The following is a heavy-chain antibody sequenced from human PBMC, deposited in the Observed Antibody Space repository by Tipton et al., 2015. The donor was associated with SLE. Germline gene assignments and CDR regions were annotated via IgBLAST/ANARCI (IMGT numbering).Heavy chain of an antibody. V-gene: IGHV3-30*04. D-gene: IGHD3-9*01. J-gene: IGHJ4*02. CDR2: ISYDGNNR. CDR3: ASGSLTDFDY. CDR1: GFTFSIYA. Sequence: SLRLSCAASGFTFSIYAMHWVRQAPGKGLEWVAVISYDGNNRYYADSVKGRFTISRDNSKNTLYLQMNSLRAEDTAVYYCASGSLTDFDYWGQGTLVTVSS.